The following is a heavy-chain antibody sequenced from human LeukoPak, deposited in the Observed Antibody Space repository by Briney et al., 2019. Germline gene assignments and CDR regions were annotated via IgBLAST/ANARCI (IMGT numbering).Heavy chain of an antibody. Sequence: GGSLRLSCAASGFTFSNAWMSWVRQAPGKGLEWVGRIKSKTDGGTTDYAAPVKGRFTISRDDSKNTLYLQMNSLRAEDTAVYYCAKDHSGWYGSLWGQGTLVTVSS. D-gene: IGHD6-19*01. CDR2: IKSKTDGGTT. CDR1: GFTFSNAW. CDR3: AKDHSGWYGSL. V-gene: IGHV3-15*01. J-gene: IGHJ4*02.